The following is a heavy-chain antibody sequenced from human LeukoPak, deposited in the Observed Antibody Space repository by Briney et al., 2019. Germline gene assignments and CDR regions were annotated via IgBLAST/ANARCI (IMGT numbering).Heavy chain of an antibody. CDR3: ARGVRLAGSYGFGY. V-gene: IGHV1-18*01. Sequence: GASVKVSCKASGYTFTSYGISWVRQAPGQGLEWMGWISAYNGNTNYAQKLQGRVTMTTDTSTSTAYMELSSLRSEDTAVYYCARGVRLAGSYGFGYWGQGTLVTVSS. J-gene: IGHJ4*02. D-gene: IGHD1-26*01. CDR2: ISAYNGNT. CDR1: GYTFTSYG.